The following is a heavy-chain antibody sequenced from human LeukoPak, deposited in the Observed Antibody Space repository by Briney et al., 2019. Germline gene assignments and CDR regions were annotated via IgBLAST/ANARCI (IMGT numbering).Heavy chain of an antibody. D-gene: IGHD6-13*01. CDR1: GFTFSSYE. CDR3: ARWYSSSWDYNFDY. J-gene: IGHJ4*02. Sequence: PGGSLRLSCAASGFTFSSYEMNWVRQAPGKGLEWVSYISSSSSTIYYADSVKGRFTISRDNAKNSLYLQMNSLRAEDTAVYYCARWYSSSWDYNFDYWGQGTLVTVSS. V-gene: IGHV3-48*01. CDR2: ISSSSSTI.